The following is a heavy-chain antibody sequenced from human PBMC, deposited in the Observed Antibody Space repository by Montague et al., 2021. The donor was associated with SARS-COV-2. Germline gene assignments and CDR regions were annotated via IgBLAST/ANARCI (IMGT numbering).Heavy chain of an antibody. D-gene: IGHD1-20*01. Sequence: SETLSLTCTVSGGSISSSSYYWGWIRQPSGKGLEWIGSIYYSGSTYYNPSLKSRVTISVDTSKNQFSLKLSSVTAADTAVYYCARRVTGTTVHYYYCGMDVWGQGTTVTVSS. CDR2: IYYSGST. V-gene: IGHV4-39*01. CDR1: GGSISSSSYY. CDR3: ARRVTGTTVHYYYCGMDV. J-gene: IGHJ6*02.